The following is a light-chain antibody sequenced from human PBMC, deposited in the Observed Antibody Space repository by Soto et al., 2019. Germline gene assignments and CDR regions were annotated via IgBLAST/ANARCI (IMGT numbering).Light chain of an antibody. CDR1: QSVSSSY. CDR2: GAS. J-gene: IGKJ5*01. CDR3: QQYGGSPRIT. V-gene: IGKV3-20*01. Sequence: EIVLTQYPGTLSLSQGERPSLSCRSSQSVSSSYLAWYQQKPGQTPKVLIYGASNRATGIPDRFSGSGSGTDFTLIINRLEPEDVAIYYCQQYGGSPRITFGQGTRLEI.